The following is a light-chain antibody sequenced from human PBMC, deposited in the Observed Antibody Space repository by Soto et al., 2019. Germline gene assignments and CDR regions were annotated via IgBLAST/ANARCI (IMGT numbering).Light chain of an antibody. J-gene: IGLJ1*01. V-gene: IGLV2-11*01. CDR1: NSDVGAYNY. CDR3: CSYAGSPRYV. Sequence: QSALTQPRSVSGSPGQSVTISCTGTNSDVGAYNYVSWYQQHPGKAPKVMIYDVTERLSGVPDRFSGSKSGNTASLTISGLQAEDEADYYCCSYAGSPRYVLGTGTKVTVL. CDR2: DVT.